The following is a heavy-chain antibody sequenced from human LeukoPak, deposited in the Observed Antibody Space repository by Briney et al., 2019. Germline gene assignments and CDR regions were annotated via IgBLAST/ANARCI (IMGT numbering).Heavy chain of an antibody. CDR2: IYYTGKI. CDR1: GGSINSHY. D-gene: IGHD6-19*01. V-gene: IGHV4-59*08. J-gene: IGHJ4*02. Sequence: PSETLSLACAVSGGSINSHYWGWIRQPPGKGLQWIGDIYYTGKINYNPSLKSRVTITLDTSKDHLSLNLTSVLAADTAIYYCVRRDTGWNYFDYWGQGILVTVSS. CDR3: VRRDTGWNYFDY.